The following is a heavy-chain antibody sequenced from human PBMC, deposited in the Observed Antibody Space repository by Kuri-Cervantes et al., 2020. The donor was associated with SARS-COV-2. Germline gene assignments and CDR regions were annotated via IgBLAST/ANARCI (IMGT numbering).Heavy chain of an antibody. V-gene: IGHV3-30*03. CDR1: GFTFSSYG. Sequence: GGSLRLSCAASGFTFSSYGMHWVRQAPGKGLEWVAVISYDGSNKYYADSVKGRFTISRDNSKNTLFLQMNSLRAEDTAVYYCVRDGDHWNFDYWGQGTLVTGSS. CDR3: VRDGDHWNFDY. D-gene: IGHD1-1*01. CDR2: ISYDGSNK. J-gene: IGHJ4*02.